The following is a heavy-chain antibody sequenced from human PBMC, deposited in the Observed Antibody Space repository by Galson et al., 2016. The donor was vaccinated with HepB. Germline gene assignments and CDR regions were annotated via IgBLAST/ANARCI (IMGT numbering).Heavy chain of an antibody. CDR2: VSSSGRP. D-gene: IGHD2-15*01. CDR3: ASLGYCGGGTCSSTSFS. J-gene: IGHJ5*02. V-gene: IGHV4-61*01. Sequence: SETLSLTCTVSGDSVSRGNYYWSWIRQPPGRGLAWLFSVSSSGRPHSNPALKSRVTVSAATAPPPYSRTLSSVTTADTAVYYCASLGYCGGGTCSSTSFSWGQGTLVTVSP. CDR1: GDSVSRGNYY.